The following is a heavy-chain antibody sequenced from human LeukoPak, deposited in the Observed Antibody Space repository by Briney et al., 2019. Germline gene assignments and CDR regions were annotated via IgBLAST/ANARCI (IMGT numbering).Heavy chain of an antibody. CDR3: ARVRSYWYFDL. CDR1: DGSFSGYF. V-gene: IGHV4-34*01. CDR2: INHTGTL. Sequence: SSETLSLTCAVYDGSFSGYFWSWIRQPPGKGLEWIGEINHTGTLNYNPSLKSRVTISGDTSKSQFSLRLSSVTAADTAVYYCARVRSYWYFDLWGRGTLVTVSS. J-gene: IGHJ2*01.